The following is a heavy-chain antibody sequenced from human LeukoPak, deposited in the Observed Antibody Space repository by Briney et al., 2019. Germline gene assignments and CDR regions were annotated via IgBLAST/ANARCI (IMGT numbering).Heavy chain of an antibody. J-gene: IGHJ5*02. Sequence: SETLSLTCTVSGGSISSRYWSWIRQPPGKGLEWIGYIYYSGSTNYNPSLKSRVTISVDTSKNQFSLKLSSVTAADTAVYYCARGYSYYDFWSGYYGVGWFDPWGQGTLVTVSS. CDR1: GGSISSRY. V-gene: IGHV4-59*11. CDR3: ARGYSYYDFWSGYYGVGWFDP. CDR2: IYYSGST. D-gene: IGHD3-3*01.